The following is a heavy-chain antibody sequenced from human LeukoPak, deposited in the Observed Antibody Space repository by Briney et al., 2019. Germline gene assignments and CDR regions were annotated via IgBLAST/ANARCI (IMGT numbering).Heavy chain of an antibody. CDR2: MNPNSGNT. D-gene: IGHD6-13*01. V-gene: IGHV1-8*01. CDR3: ARDRSSSSKYYYYYMDV. CDR1: GYTFTSYD. J-gene: IGHJ6*03. Sequence: ASVKVSCKASGYTFTSYDINWVRQATGQGLEWMGWMNPNSGNTGYAQKFQGRVTMTRNTSISTAYMELSSLRSEDTAMYYCARDRSSSSKYYYYYMDVWGKGNTVTVSS.